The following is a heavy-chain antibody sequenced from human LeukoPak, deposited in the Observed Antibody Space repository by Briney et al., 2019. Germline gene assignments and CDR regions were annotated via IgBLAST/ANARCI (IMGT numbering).Heavy chain of an antibody. CDR3: AKDGGYSYGYPIDY. Sequence: GRSLRLSCAASGFTFSSYGMHWVRQAPGEGLEWVAVIWYDGSNKYYADSVKGRFTISKDNSKNTLYLQMNSLRAEDTAVYYCAKDGGYSYGYPIDYWGQGTLVTVSS. V-gene: IGHV3-33*06. D-gene: IGHD5-18*01. J-gene: IGHJ4*02. CDR2: IWYDGSNK. CDR1: GFTFSSYG.